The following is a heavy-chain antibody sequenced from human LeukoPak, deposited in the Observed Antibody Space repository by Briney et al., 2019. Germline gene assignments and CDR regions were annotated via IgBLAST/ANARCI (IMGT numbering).Heavy chain of an antibody. CDR1: GGSISSYY. CDR3: ARQDFWSGFGAFDI. CDR2: IYYSGST. D-gene: IGHD3-3*01. Sequence: SETLSPTCTVSGGSISSYYWSWIRQPPGKGLEWIGYIYYSGSTNYNPSLKSRVTISVDTSKNQFSLKLSSVTAADTAVYYCARQDFWSGFGAFDIWGQGTMVTVSS. V-gene: IGHV4-59*01. J-gene: IGHJ3*02.